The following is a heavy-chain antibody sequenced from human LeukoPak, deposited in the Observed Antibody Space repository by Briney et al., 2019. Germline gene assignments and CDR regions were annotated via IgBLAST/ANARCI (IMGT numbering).Heavy chain of an antibody. J-gene: IGHJ4*02. CDR1: GFTFSSYE. CDR3: ARDSGSLAPPGY. Sequence: GGSLRLSCAASGFTFSSYEMNWVRQAPGEGLEWVSSISRGGSPIFYADSVRGRFTISRDNAKNSLYLQMNSLRAEDTAVYYCARDSGSLAPPGYWGQGTLVTVSS. CDR2: ISRGGSPI. D-gene: IGHD1-26*01. V-gene: IGHV3-48*03.